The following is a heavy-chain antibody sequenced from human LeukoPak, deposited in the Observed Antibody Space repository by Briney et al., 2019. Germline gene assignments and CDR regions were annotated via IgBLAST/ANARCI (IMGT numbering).Heavy chain of an antibody. CDR2: ISGYSGNT. J-gene: IGHJ4*02. CDR3: ARPVVAGNFDY. Sequence: RASVKVSCKASGYTFTSYGISWVRQAPGQGLEWMGWISGYSGNTKYAQKLQGRVTMTTDTSTTTAYMELRSLRSDDTADYYCARPVVAGNFDYWGQGTLVTVSS. CDR1: GYTFTSYG. D-gene: IGHD6-19*01. V-gene: IGHV1-18*01.